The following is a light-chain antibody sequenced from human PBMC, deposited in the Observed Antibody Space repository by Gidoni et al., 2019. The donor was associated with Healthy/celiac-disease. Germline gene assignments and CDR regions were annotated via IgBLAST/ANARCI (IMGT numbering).Light chain of an antibody. Sequence: ESVLTQALGTLCLSPGERATLSCRASQSVSSSYLACYQQKHGQTPRILLYGASSRSTGIPDRFSGSGSGTDFSLTIIRLEPEDFAVYYCHQYGSSPPFTFXPXTKVDIK. CDR2: GAS. J-gene: IGKJ3*01. CDR1: QSVSSSY. V-gene: IGKV3-20*01. CDR3: HQYGSSPPFT.